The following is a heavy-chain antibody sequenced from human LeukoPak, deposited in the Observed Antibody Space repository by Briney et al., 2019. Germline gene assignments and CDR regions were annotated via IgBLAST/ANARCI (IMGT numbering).Heavy chain of an antibody. D-gene: IGHD3-3*01. V-gene: IGHV4-59*08. CDR1: GGSISSYY. CDR3: ARRGPYGVASYFDY. CDR2: IYYSGST. Sequence: SETLPLTCTVSGGSISSYYWSWIRQPPGKGLEWIGYIYYSGSTNYNPSLKNRVTISVDTSKNQFSLRLSSVTAADTAVYYCARRGPYGVASYFDYWGQGTLVTVSS. J-gene: IGHJ4*02.